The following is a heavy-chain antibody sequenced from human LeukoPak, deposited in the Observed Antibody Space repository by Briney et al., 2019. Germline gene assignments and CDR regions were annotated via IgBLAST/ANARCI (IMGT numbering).Heavy chain of an antibody. CDR3: AKDSDYYDSSGYYYFQH. CDR2: ISWNSGSI. CDR1: GFPFDDYA. Sequence: PGGSLRLSCAASGFPFDDYAMHWVRQAPGKGLEWVSGISWNSGSIGYADSVKGRFTISRDNAKNSLYLQMNSLRAEDTALYYCAKDSDYYDSSGYYYFQHWGQGTLVTVSS. D-gene: IGHD3-22*01. J-gene: IGHJ1*01. V-gene: IGHV3-9*01.